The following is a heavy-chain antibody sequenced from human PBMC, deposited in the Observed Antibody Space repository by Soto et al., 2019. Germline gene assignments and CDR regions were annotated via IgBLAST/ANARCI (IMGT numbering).Heavy chain of an antibody. CDR1: GGAISSYY. V-gene: IGHV4-59*01. CDR3: ARSYRRYCSGGSCYSYYYYYMDV. CDR2: IYYSGST. Sequence: SETLSLTCTVAGGAISSYYWSWIRQPPGKGLEWIGYIYYSGSTNYNPSLKSRVTISVDTSKNQFSLKLSSVTAADTAVYYCARSYRRYCSGGSCYSYYYYYMDVWGKGTTVTVS. D-gene: IGHD2-15*01. J-gene: IGHJ6*03.